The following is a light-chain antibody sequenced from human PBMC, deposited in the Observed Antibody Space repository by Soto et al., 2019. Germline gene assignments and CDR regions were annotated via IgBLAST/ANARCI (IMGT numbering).Light chain of an antibody. CDR3: QQYGGLPLT. Sequence: IVLTQSPGTLSLSPGERDPLSCRASRCVSSSYLAWYQQKPGQAHRLLIYGASSRATGIPDRFSGSGSGTDFTFTISRLEPEYFAVYCRQQYGGLPLTFRQGTKMEIK. V-gene: IGKV3-20*01. CDR1: RCVSSSY. J-gene: IGKJ1*01. CDR2: GAS.